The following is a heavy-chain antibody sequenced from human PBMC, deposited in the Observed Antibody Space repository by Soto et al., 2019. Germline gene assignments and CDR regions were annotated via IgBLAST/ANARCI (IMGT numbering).Heavy chain of an antibody. J-gene: IGHJ3*02. CDR2: IDGGSGNT. V-gene: IGHV1-3*01. CDR1: GYSFAKYA. CDR3: ARTASYAFDI. Sequence: QVQLVQSGAEVKKPGASVNVSCKASGYSFAKYAIHWVRQAPGQRLEWMGWIDGGSGNTRFSQKFQGRVTISRDPSATTDYLELTSLRSEDTAVYYCARTASYAFDIWGQGTMVSIFS. D-gene: IGHD5-18*01.